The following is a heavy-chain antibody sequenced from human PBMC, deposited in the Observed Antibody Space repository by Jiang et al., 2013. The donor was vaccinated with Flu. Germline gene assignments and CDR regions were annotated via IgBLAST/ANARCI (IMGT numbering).Heavy chain of an antibody. D-gene: IGHD6-19*01. CDR1: GFTFSAHG. V-gene: IGHV3-33*01. Sequence: GVVQPGRSLRLSCAASGFTFSAHGMHWVRQAPGKGLEWVAVMWDDGSDKYYADSVRGRFTISRDNSKNTLYLQMNSLRAEDTAVYYCARDDGVAGLDYWGQGTLVTVSS. CDR2: MWDDGSDK. CDR3: ARDDGVAGLDY. J-gene: IGHJ4*02.